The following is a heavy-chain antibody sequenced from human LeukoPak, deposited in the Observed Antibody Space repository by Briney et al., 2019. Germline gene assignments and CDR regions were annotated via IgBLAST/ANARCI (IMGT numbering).Heavy chain of an antibody. D-gene: IGHD3-22*01. V-gene: IGHV3-33*01. CDR2: IWYDGSNK. CDR1: GFTFSSYG. Sequence: GGSLRLSCAASGFTFSSYGMHWVRQAPGKGLEWVAVIWYDGSNKYYADSVKGRFTISRDNSKNTLYLQMNSLRAEDTAVYYCARGYYYDSSGYYPGYWGRGTLVTVSS. CDR3: ARGYYYDSSGYYPGY. J-gene: IGHJ4*02.